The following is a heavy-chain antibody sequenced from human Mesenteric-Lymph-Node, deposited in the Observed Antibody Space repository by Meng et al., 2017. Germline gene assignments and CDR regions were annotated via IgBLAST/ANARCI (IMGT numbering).Heavy chain of an antibody. CDR2: MYSGGTT. Sequence: EVQLVESGGGLVQPGGSLRLAGAASGLTVSRKYMSWVRQAPGKGLEWVSLMYSGGTTSYADSVKGRFTILRDNSKNTLYLQMNNLRAEDTAIYYCASRDIYSFDFWGQGTLVTVSS. CDR1: GLTVSRKY. D-gene: IGHD2-21*01. J-gene: IGHJ4*02. V-gene: IGHV3-66*01. CDR3: ASRDIYSFDF.